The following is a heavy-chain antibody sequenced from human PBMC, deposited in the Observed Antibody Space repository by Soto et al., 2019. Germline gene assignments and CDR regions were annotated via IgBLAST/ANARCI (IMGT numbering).Heavy chain of an antibody. D-gene: IGHD6-6*01. Sequence: QVQLQQWGAGLLKPSETLSLTCAVYGGSFSGYYWSWIRQPPGKGLEWIGEINHRGSTNYNPSLKSRVPRSGDTSKNHFSLKLSSVTAADAAVYYCASLAARRHYYYYIDVWGKGTTVTVSS. CDR3: ASLAARRHYYYYIDV. V-gene: IGHV4-34*01. CDR2: INHRGST. J-gene: IGHJ6*03. CDR1: GGSFSGYY.